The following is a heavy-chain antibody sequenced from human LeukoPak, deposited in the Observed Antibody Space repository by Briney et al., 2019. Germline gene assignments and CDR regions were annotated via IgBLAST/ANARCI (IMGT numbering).Heavy chain of an antibody. CDR1: GFTFSSYA. CDR2: ISGSSGST. V-gene: IGHV3-23*01. D-gene: IGHD4-17*01. Sequence: GRSLRLSCAASGFTFSSYAMSWVRQAPGKGLEWVSAISGSSGSTYYADSVKGRFTISRDNSKNTLYLQMNSLRAEDTAVYYCAKDLTVTTTFGAFDIWGQGTMVTVSS. J-gene: IGHJ3*02. CDR3: AKDLTVTTTFGAFDI.